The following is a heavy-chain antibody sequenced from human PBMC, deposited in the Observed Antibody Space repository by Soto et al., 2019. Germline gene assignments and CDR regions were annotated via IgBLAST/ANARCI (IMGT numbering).Heavy chain of an antibody. CDR2: IYYTGTT. Sequence: SETLSLTCTVSGASVRSADYYLSWIRQHPGKGLERIGYIYYTGTTYDNPSLKIRLTISVDTSKNQFSLKLISVTAADTAVYYCARGVMAAQGFFDFWGRGTLGTVCS. CDR3: ARGVMAAQGFFDF. D-gene: IGHD6-13*01. CDR1: GASVRSADYY. V-gene: IGHV4-31*03. J-gene: IGHJ4*01.